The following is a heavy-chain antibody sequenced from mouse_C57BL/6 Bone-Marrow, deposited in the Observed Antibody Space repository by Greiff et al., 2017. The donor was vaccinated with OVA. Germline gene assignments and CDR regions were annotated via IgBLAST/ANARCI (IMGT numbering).Heavy chain of an antibody. CDR3: ARFPIFFYLTLFDY. J-gene: IGHJ2*01. V-gene: IGHV1-4*01. CDR2: INPSSVYT. CDR1: GYTFTSYT. Sequence: QVQLQQSGAELARPGASVKMSCKASGYTFTSYTMHWVKQRPGQGLEWIGYINPSSVYTKYNQKFKDKATLTADKSSSTAYMQLSSLTSEDSAVYYCARFPIFFYLTLFDYWGQGTTLTVSA. D-gene: IGHD1-1*01.